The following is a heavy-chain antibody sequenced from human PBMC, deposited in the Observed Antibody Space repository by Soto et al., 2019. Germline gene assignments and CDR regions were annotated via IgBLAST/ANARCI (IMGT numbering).Heavy chain of an antibody. V-gene: IGHV4-59*01. CDR1: GDSISTFY. CDR3: ARQRGSYFDY. Sequence: SETLSLTCTVSGDSISTFYWSWIRQPPGKGLEWIGYIYYTGSTNYNPSLKSRVTMSVDTSKKQFSLKLSSVTAADTAVYYCARQRGSYFDYWGQGTLVTVSS. D-gene: IGHD3-10*01. CDR2: IYYTGST. J-gene: IGHJ4*02.